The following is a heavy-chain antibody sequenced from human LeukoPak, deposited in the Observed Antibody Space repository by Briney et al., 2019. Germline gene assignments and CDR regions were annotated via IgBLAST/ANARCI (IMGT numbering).Heavy chain of an antibody. CDR2: VSAYNVNT. CDR1: GYTFTSHG. Sequence: ASVKVSCKASGYTFTSHGIIWVRQAPGQGLEWMGWVSAYNVNTKYAQKLQGRVTMTTDTSTSTAYMELRSLRSDDTAVYYCARDAYGYGSGSYFFYYYYYMDVWGKGTTVTVSS. CDR3: ARDAYGYGSGSYFFYYYYYMDV. V-gene: IGHV1-18*01. D-gene: IGHD3-10*01. J-gene: IGHJ6*03.